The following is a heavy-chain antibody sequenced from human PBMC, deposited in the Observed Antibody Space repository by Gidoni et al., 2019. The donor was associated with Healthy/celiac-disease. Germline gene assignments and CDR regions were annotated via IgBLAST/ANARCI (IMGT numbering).Heavy chain of an antibody. V-gene: IGHV3-23*01. J-gene: IGHJ4*02. CDR3: AKDALSSYSPDY. CDR2: ISASGGST. CDR1: GFTFSSYA. Sequence: EVQLLESGGGWVQPGGSLRLPCSASGFTFSSYAMSWVRQAPGKGLGWFSAISASGGSTYYADSVKGRFTISRDNSKNTLYLQMNSLRAEDTAVYYCAKDALSSYSPDYWGQGTLVTVSS. D-gene: IGHD2-21*01.